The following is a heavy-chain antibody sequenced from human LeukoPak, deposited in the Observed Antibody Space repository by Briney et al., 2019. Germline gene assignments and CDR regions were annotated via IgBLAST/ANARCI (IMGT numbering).Heavy chain of an antibody. CDR3: ATRRPYSSGWYEKVTYYYYGMDV. CDR2: FDPEDGET. Sequence: ASVKVSCKVSGYTLTELSMHWVRQAPGKGLEWMGGFDPEDGETIYAQKFQGRVTMTEDTSTDTAYTELSSLRSEDTAVYYCATRRPYSSGWYEKVTYYYYGMDVWGQGTTVTVSS. J-gene: IGHJ6*02. CDR1: GYTLTELS. V-gene: IGHV1-24*01. D-gene: IGHD6-19*01.